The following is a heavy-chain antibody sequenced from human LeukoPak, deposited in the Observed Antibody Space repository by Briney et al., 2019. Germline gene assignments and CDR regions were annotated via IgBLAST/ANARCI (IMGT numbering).Heavy chain of an antibody. CDR1: GFTFSSYW. CDR3: ARPDSSNWPIDH. J-gene: IGHJ4*02. Sequence: PGGSLRLSCAASGFTFSSYWMNWARQAPGKGLEWVASINHNGNVNYYVDSVKGRFTISRDNAKNSVYLQMNSLRVEDTAVYYCARPDSSNWPIDHWGQGTLVTVSS. V-gene: IGHV3-7*01. D-gene: IGHD6-13*01. CDR2: INHNGNVN.